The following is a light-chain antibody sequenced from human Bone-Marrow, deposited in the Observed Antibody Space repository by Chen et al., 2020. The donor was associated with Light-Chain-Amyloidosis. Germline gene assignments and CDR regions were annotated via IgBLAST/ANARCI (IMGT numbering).Light chain of an antibody. CDR3: QVWDRSSDRPV. Sequence: SYLLTQPSSVSVAPGQTATIACGGNNIGFTSVHWYQQTPGQPPLLVVYDDSDRPSGIPERLSGSNSGNTATLTISRVEAGDEADYYCQVWDRSSDRPVFGGGTKLTVL. J-gene: IGLJ3*02. CDR1: NIGFTS. CDR2: DDS. V-gene: IGLV3-21*02.